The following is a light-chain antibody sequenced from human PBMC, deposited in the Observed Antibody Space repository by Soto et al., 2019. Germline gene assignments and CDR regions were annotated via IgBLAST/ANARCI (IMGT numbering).Light chain of an antibody. CDR3: QQYVTVPLT. CDR2: GAS. CDR1: EDISDS. J-gene: IGKJ4*01. V-gene: IGKV1-33*01. Sequence: DIQMTQSPSSLSASVGDRVTITCQASEDISDSLNWYQQKPRQAPKLLISGASSLERGVTSRFRGSGSETDFTCAIISLQPEDIASYYCQQYVTVPLTFGGGTKVEIK.